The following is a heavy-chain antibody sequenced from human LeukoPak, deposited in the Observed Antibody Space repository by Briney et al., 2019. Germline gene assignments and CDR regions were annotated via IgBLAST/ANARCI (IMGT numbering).Heavy chain of an antibody. CDR1: GGSFSGYD. CDR3: ARFYDSSGYFVDYYFDY. CDR2: INHSGST. D-gene: IGHD3-22*01. Sequence: SETLSLTCAVYGGSFSGYDWSWIRQPPGKGLEWIGEINHSGSTNYNPALKSRGTISLNTSKKQFSLKLSSVTAADTAVYYCARFYDSSGYFVDYYFDYWGQGTLVTVSS. J-gene: IGHJ4*02. V-gene: IGHV4-34*01.